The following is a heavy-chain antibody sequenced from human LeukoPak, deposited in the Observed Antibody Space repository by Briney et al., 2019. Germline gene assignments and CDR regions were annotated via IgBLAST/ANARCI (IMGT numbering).Heavy chain of an antibody. V-gene: IGHV1-2*02. CDR3: ARSNYYGSGSYPQFDP. J-gene: IGHJ5*02. Sequence: ASVKVSCKASGYTFTGYYMHWVRQAPGQGLEWMGWINPNSGGTNYAQKFQGRVTMTRDTSISTAYMELSRLRSDDTAVYYCARSNYYGSGSYPQFDPWGQGTLVTVSS. CDR1: GYTFTGYY. D-gene: IGHD3-10*01. CDR2: INPNSGGT.